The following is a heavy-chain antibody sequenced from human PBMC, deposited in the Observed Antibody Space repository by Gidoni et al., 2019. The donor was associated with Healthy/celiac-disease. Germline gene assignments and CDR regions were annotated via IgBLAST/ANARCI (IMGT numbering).Heavy chain of an antibody. CDR2: TYYRSKWYN. D-gene: IGHD2-21*01. Sequence: LEWLGRTYYRSKWYNDYAVSLQSRITINPDPSRNQFSLQLNSVTPEDTAVYYCARASGDNAFDIWGQGTMVTVSS. J-gene: IGHJ3*02. V-gene: IGHV6-1*01. CDR3: ARASGDNAFDI.